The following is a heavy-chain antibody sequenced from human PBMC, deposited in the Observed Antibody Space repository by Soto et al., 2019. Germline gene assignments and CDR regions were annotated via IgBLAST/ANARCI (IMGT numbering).Heavy chain of an antibody. D-gene: IGHD4-17*01. J-gene: IGHJ3*02. Sequence: PGGSLRLSCAASGFTFSTYAMNWVRQAPGKGLEWVSAISATAGDTYSADSVRGRFTISRDNSMNALYLQMNSLRVEDTAVYYCAHPRGYGVFDAYDIWGQGTMVTVSS. CDR1: GFTFSTYA. CDR2: ISATAGDT. CDR3: AHPRGYGVFDAYDI. V-gene: IGHV3-23*01.